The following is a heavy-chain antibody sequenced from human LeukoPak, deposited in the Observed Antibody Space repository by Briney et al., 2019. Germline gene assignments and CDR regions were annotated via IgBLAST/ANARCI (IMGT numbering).Heavy chain of an antibody. CDR2: MYYSGST. D-gene: IGHD3-16*02. Sequence: SETLSLTCTVSGGSITIRNSYWGWIRQPPGKGLEWIGSMYYSGSTSYNPSLKSRVTISVDTSMNQFSLKLSSVTAADTAVFYCARAQVGDYVWGSYRYIFDDWGQGTLVTVSS. V-gene: IGHV4-39*07. CDR1: GGSITIRNSY. J-gene: IGHJ4*02. CDR3: ARAQVGDYVWGSYRYIFDD.